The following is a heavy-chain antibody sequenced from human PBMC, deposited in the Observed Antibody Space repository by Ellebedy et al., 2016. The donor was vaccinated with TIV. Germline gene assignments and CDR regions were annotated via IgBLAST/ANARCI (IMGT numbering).Heavy chain of an antibody. Sequence: SETLSLTCAVYGRSFSGYYWSWIRQPPGKGLEWIGSIYYSGSTYYNPSLESRVTISVDTSKNQFSLKLSSVTAADTAVYYCAAVPYSQTVTACCEIWGQGTLVTVSS. V-gene: IGHV4-34*01. CDR2: IYYSGST. CDR1: GRSFSGYY. CDR3: AAVPYSQTVTACCEI. J-gene: IGHJ4*02. D-gene: IGHD2-21*02.